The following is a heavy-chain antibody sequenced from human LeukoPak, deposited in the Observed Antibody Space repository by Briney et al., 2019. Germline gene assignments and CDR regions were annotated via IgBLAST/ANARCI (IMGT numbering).Heavy chain of an antibody. Sequence: ASVKVSCKTSGYTFTTCAVHWVRQAPGQRLEWMGWIHADSGNTKYSQKFQGRVTITRDTSASTAYMELSSLRSEDTAVYYCARFGEQSLLGAFDIWGQGTMVTVSS. CDR3: ARFGEQSLLGAFDI. CDR2: IHADSGNT. CDR1: GYTFTTCA. D-gene: IGHD3-10*01. J-gene: IGHJ3*02. V-gene: IGHV1-3*01.